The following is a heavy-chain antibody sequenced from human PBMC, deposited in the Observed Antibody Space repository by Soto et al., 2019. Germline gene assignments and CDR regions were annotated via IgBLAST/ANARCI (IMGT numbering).Heavy chain of an antibody. J-gene: IGHJ4*02. CDR3: ARVAGYGSGGSCRAFNFDY. CDR2: IYYSGST. CDR1: GGSISSYY. D-gene: IGHD2-15*01. V-gene: IGHV4-59*01. Sequence: QVQLQESGPGLVKPSETLSLTCTVSGGSISSYYWSWIRQPPGKGLEWIGYIYYSGSTNYNPSLKTRVTISVDTSKNQFSLKQSSVTAAETAVYYCARVAGYGSGGSCRAFNFDYWGQGTLVTVSS.